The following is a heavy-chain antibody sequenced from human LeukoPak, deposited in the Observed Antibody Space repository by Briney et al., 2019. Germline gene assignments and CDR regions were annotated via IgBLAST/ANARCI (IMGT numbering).Heavy chain of an antibody. J-gene: IGHJ4*02. Sequence: PGGSLRLSCAASGFTFSSYAMSWVRQAPGKGLEWVSAISGSGGSTYYADSVKGRFTISRDNSKNTLYLQMNSLRAEDTAVYYCANDIWNCGGDCYSYYFDYWGQGTLVTVSS. CDR1: GFTFSSYA. CDR2: ISGSGGST. V-gene: IGHV3-23*01. D-gene: IGHD2-21*02. CDR3: ANDIWNCGGDCYSYYFDY.